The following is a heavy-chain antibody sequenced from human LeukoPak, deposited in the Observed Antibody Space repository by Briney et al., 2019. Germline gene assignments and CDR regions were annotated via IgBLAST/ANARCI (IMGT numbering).Heavy chain of an antibody. V-gene: IGHV3-21*01. Sequence: GGSLRLSCAASGFTFSSYTMNWVRQAPGKVLEWVSFISSSSRHIYYADSVKGRFTISRDNAKNSLYLQMNSLRAEDTAVYYCARVVPGTGFFYWGQGTLVTVSS. CDR3: ARVVPGTGFFY. J-gene: IGHJ4*02. CDR1: GFTFSSYT. CDR2: ISSSSRHI. D-gene: IGHD2-8*02.